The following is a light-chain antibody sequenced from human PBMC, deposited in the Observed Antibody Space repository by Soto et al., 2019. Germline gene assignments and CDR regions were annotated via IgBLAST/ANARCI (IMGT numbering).Light chain of an antibody. V-gene: IGKV3-20*01. CDR2: GAS. CDR1: QSVSRSTS. Sequence: EIVLTQSPGTLSLSPGERATLSCRASQSVSRSTSLAWYQEKTGQAPRLLIYGASSRAVGVPDRFSGSGSGKDFTLTISRLEPEDFAVYYCQQYGDSPLTFGGGTKVE. J-gene: IGKJ4*01. CDR3: QQYGDSPLT.